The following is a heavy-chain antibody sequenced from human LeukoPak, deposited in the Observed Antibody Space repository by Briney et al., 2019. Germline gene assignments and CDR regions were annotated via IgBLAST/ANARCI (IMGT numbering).Heavy chain of an antibody. CDR1: GFTFSSCA. J-gene: IGHJ6*04. Sequence: GGSLRLSCAASGFTFSSCAMSWVRQAPGKGLEWVSGISISGGSTNYADSVKGRFTISRDNSKNTLYLQMNSLRAEDTAVYYCAKDRGAAAGIHYGMDVWGEGTTVTVSS. CDR3: AKDRGAAAGIHYGMDV. D-gene: IGHD6-13*01. V-gene: IGHV3-23*01. CDR2: ISISGGST.